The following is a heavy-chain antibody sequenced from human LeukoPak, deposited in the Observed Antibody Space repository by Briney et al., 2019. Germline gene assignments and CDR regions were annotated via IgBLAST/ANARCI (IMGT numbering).Heavy chain of an antibody. V-gene: IGHV3-21*01. D-gene: IGHD6-6*01. J-gene: IGHJ3*02. CDR2: ISSSSSYI. CDR1: GFTFSSYS. Sequence: GGSLRLSCAASGFTFSSYSMNWVRQAPGKGLEWVSSISSSSSYIYYADSVKGRFTISRDNAKNSLYLQMNSLRAEDTAVYYCARVRVNEYSSSGDAFDIWGQGTMVTVSS. CDR3: ARVRVNEYSSSGDAFDI.